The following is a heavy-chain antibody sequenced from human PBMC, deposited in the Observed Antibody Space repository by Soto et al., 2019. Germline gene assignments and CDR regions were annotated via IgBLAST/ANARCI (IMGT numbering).Heavy chain of an antibody. CDR1: GFTFSSYG. D-gene: IGHD3-10*01. J-gene: IGHJ6*03. V-gene: IGHV3-30*03. Sequence: GGSLRLSCAASGFTFSSYGMHWVLQAPGKGLERVAVISYDGSNKYYADSVKGRFTISRDNSKNTLYLQMNSQRAEDPAVYYWARVLGSGGSVSAPRLYYYNDMVIGGEGFSVTVS. CDR2: ISYDGSNK. CDR3: ARVLGSGGSVSAPRLYYYNDMVI.